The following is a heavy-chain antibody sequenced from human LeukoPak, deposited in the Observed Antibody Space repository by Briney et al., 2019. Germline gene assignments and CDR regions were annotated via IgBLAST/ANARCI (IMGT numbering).Heavy chain of an antibody. V-gene: IGHV3-23*01. CDR1: GFTFRSYA. Sequence: PGGSLRLSCAASGFTFRSYAMTWVRQAPGKGLEWVSSISDSGGSTYYADSVKGRFTTSRDNSKNTPYLQMNSLRAEDTAVYYCARSYYDSSGYPYDDYWGQGTLVTVSS. D-gene: IGHD3-22*01. J-gene: IGHJ4*02. CDR2: ISDSGGST. CDR3: ARSYYDSSGYPYDDY.